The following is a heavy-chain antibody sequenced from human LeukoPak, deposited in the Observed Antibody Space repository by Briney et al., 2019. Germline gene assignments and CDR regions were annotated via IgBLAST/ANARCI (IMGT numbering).Heavy chain of an antibody. Sequence: GGSLRLSCAASGFPYSSYSMTWVRQAPGKGLEWVANIKPDGTTKFYVDSVKGRFTISRDNALNSLYLQMNSLRAEDTAIYYCARSIPYGTTWYGRSDYWGQGTLVTVSS. V-gene: IGHV3-7*03. D-gene: IGHD6-13*01. CDR2: IKPDGTTK. CDR1: GFPYSSYS. CDR3: ARSIPYGTTWYGRSDY. J-gene: IGHJ4*02.